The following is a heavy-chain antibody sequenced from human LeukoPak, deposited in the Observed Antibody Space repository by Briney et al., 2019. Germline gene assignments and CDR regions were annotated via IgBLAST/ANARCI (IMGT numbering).Heavy chain of an antibody. V-gene: IGHV1-69*04. Sequence: ASVKVSCKASGGTFSSYAFSWVRQAPGQGLEWMGRIIPILGIANYAQKFQGRVTITADKSTSTAYMELSSLRSEDTAVYYCASDPAYDISDYWGQGTLVTVSS. CDR2: IIPILGIA. D-gene: IGHD3-9*01. CDR3: ASDPAYDISDY. CDR1: GGTFSSYA. J-gene: IGHJ4*02.